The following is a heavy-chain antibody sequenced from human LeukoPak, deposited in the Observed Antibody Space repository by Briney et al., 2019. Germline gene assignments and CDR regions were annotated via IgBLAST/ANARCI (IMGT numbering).Heavy chain of an antibody. J-gene: IGHJ4*02. CDR3: ARARREREANYSNYYFDY. D-gene: IGHD4-11*01. Sequence: ASVKVSCKASGYTFTSYDINWVRQATGQGLEWMGWMNPNSGNTGYAQKFQGRVTMTRNTSISTAYMELSSLRSEDTAVYYCARARREREANYSNYYFDYWGQGTLVTVSS. CDR2: MNPNSGNT. CDR1: GYTFTSYD. V-gene: IGHV1-8*01.